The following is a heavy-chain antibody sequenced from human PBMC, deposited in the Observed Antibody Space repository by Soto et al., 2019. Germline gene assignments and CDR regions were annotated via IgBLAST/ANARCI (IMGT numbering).Heavy chain of an antibody. V-gene: IGHV3-7*03. J-gene: IGHJ5*01. D-gene: IGHD6-6*01. CDR1: GFTFSSYW. CDR2: IKQDGSDK. Sequence: GGSLRLSCAASGFTFSSYWMSWVRQAPGKWLEWVANIKQDGSDKYYVDSVKGRFTISRDNAKNSLYLQMNSLRADDTAVYYCAREVYGSSSDPDSWGQGXLVTVYS. CDR3: AREVYGSSSDPDS.